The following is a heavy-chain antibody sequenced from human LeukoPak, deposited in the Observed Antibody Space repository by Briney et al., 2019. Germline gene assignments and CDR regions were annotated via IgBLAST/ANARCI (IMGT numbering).Heavy chain of an antibody. V-gene: IGHV3-23*01. CDR2: VNGRGATT. CDR3: AKAPATGEGYYFYYMDV. CDR1: GFTFSDYA. Sequence: GGSLRLSCAASGFASGFTFSDYAVSWVRQAPGKGPEWVASVNGRGATTYYADSVRGRFTIFRDNSKNTLYLQMISLGADDTAVYFCAKAPATGEGYYFYYMDVWGKGTTVTVSS. J-gene: IGHJ6*03. D-gene: IGHD7-27*01.